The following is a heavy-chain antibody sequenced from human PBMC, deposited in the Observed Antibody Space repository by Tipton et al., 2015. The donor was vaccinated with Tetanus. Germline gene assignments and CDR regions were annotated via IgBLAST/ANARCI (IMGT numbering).Heavy chain of an antibody. V-gene: IGHV3-21*04. Sequence: SLRLSCAASGFTVSSSYMNWVRQAPGKGLEWVSSISNSGSHMYYAESVRGRFSISRDNAKNSLYLQMNDLRAEDTAVYYCARGAPVNWFDPWGQGTLVTVSS. CDR2: ISNSGSHM. CDR3: ARGAPVNWFDP. J-gene: IGHJ5*02. CDR1: GFTVSSSY.